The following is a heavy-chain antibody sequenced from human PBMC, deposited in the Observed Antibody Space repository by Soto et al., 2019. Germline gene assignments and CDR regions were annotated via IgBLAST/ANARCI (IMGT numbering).Heavy chain of an antibody. D-gene: IGHD3-9*01. CDR2: IIPIFGPA. V-gene: IGHV1-69*13. CDR1: GGTFSSYA. J-gene: IGHJ2*01. Sequence: QVQLVQSGAEVKKPGSSVKVSCKASGGTFSSYAISWVRQAPGQGLVWMGGIIPIFGPANYAQKLQGRVTITGDETASTAYMELISLRSEDTAVYYFARDSYYDILTGTMVRFGGFDLWSRGTLVTVSS. CDR3: ARDSYYDILTGTMVRFGGFDL.